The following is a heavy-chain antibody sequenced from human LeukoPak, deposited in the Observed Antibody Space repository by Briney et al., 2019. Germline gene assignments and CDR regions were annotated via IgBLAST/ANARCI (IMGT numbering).Heavy chain of an antibody. CDR3: ARGHYDYVWGSYRLNWFDP. CDR2: MNPNSGNT. V-gene: IGHV1-8*01. CDR1: GYTFTSYD. Sequence: ASVKVSCKASGYTFTSYDINWVRQATGQGLEWMGWMNPNSGNTGYAQKFQGRVTMTRNTSISTAYMELSSLRSEDTAVYYCARGHYDYVWGSYRLNWFDPWGQGTLVTASS. D-gene: IGHD3-16*02. J-gene: IGHJ5*02.